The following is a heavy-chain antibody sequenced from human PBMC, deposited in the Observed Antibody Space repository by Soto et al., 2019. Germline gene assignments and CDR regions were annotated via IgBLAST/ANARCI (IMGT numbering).Heavy chain of an antibody. D-gene: IGHD3-3*01. CDR3: ASEGGDFWSGYGG. Sequence: EVVLLESGGGLVQSGGSLRLSCAASGFIFKNYAMSWVRQAPGKGLEWVSAICGSGGNRYYADSVRGRFTISRDNSKSVVFLQMVSLTAEDSAVYFCASEGGDFWSGYGGRGQGTLVTVS. J-gene: IGHJ4*02. V-gene: IGHV3-23*01. CDR2: ICGSGGNR. CDR1: GFIFKNYA.